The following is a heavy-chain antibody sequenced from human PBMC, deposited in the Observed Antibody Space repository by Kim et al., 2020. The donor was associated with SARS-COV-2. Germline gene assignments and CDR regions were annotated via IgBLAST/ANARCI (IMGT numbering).Heavy chain of an antibody. Sequence: IANYDKKFQGGVTITAAKPTSTAYMELSSLRSEDTAVYYCARVAGHCFDYWGQGTLVTVSS. V-gene: IGHV1-69*04. CDR3: ARVAGHCFDY. J-gene: IGHJ4*02. D-gene: IGHD3-3*02. CDR2: IA.